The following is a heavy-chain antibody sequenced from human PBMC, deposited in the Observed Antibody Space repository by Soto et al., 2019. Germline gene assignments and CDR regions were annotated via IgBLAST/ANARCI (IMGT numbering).Heavy chain of an antibody. J-gene: IGHJ4*02. CDR3: ARSISGSYYMFDY. D-gene: IGHD1-26*01. Sequence: TLSLTCAVYGGSFSGYYWSWIRQPSGKGLEWIGEINHSGSTNYNPSLKSRVTISVDTSKNTLYLQMNSLRAEDTAVYYCARSISGSYYMFDYWGQGTLVTVSS. CDR2: INHSGST. V-gene: IGHV4-34*01. CDR1: GGSFSGYY.